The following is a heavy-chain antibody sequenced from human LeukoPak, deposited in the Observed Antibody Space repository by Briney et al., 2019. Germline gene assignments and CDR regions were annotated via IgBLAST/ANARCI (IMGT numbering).Heavy chain of an antibody. D-gene: IGHD1-26*01. J-gene: IGHJ6*02. Sequence: GGSLRLSCAASGFTVSSNYMSWARQAPGKGLEWVSVIYSGGSTYYADSVKGRFTISRDNSKNTLYLQMNSLRAEDTAVYYCARDSIVGATTYYYYGMDVWGQGTTVTVSS. CDR2: IYSGGST. CDR1: GFTVSSNY. CDR3: ARDSIVGATTYYYYGMDV. V-gene: IGHV3-66*01.